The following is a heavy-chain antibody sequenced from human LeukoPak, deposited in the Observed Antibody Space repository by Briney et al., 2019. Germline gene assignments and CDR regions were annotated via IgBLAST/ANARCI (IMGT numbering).Heavy chain of an antibody. J-gene: IGHJ4*02. D-gene: IGHD6-19*01. CDR3: AKGSSSGWPYFFDY. Sequence: GGSLRLSCAASGFTFNYYAMSWVRQAPGKGLEWVSGISASGGSTYYADSVKGRFTMSRDNSKNTLYVQMNSLRAEDTAVYYCAKGSSSGWPYFFDYWGQGTLVTVSS. V-gene: IGHV3-23*01. CDR1: GFTFNYYA. CDR2: ISASGGST.